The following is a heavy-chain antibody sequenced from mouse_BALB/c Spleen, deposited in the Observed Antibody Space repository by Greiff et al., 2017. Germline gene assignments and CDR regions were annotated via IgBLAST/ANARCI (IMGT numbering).Heavy chain of an antibody. D-gene: IGHD1-1*01. CDR3: TNFPYYYGSSYGGYAMDY. V-gene: IGHV5-6-5*01. J-gene: IGHJ4*01. CDR2: ISSGGST. Sequence: EVMLVESGGGLVKPGGSLKLSCAASGFTFSSYAMSWVRQTPEKRLEWVASISSGGSTYYPDSVKGRFTISRDNARNILYLQMSSLRSEDTAMYYCTNFPYYYGSSYGGYAMDYWGQGTSVTVSS. CDR1: GFTFSSYA.